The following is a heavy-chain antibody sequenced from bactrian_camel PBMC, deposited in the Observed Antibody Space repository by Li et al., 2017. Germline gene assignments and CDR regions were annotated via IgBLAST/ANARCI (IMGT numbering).Heavy chain of an antibody. CDR3: AADTGSPMLAWEVDSLSYNY. Sequence: HVQLVESGGGLVQPGQSLRLSCSASGLTFSPYWMDWIRQAPGKGLEWVSAINSGGGSPYYADSAKGRFTITKDIAKNTLYLRMNSLKPEDTAVYYCAADTGSPMLAWEVDSLSYNYWGQGTQVTVS. D-gene: IGHD1*01. CDR1: GLTFSPYW. CDR2: INSGGGSP. V-gene: IGHV3S1*01. J-gene: IGHJ4*01.